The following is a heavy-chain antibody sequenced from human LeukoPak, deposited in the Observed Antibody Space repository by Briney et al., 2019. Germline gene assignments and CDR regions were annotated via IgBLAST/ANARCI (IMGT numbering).Heavy chain of an antibody. D-gene: IGHD3-22*01. J-gene: IGHJ6*02. Sequence: SETLSLTCAVYGGSLSGYYWSWIRQPPGKGLEWIGEINHSGSTNYNPSLKSRVTISVDNSKNHFSLKLSSVTAADTAVYYCARSSYYDSTYGMDVWGQGTTVTVSS. CDR1: GGSLSGYY. CDR3: ARSSYYDSTYGMDV. CDR2: INHSGST. V-gene: IGHV4-34*01.